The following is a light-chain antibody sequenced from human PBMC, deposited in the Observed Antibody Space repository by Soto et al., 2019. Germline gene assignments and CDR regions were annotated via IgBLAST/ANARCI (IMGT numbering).Light chain of an antibody. CDR3: QQYYTYRWT. Sequence: DIQMTQSPSTLSASVGERVTISCRANQSVTSLLAWYQQKPGKAPKLLVYDASSLESGVPSRFRGSGSGTEFTLTISSLQPHDFATYYCQQYYTYRWTFGQGTKVEIK. CDR1: QSVTSL. CDR2: DAS. J-gene: IGKJ1*01. V-gene: IGKV1-5*01.